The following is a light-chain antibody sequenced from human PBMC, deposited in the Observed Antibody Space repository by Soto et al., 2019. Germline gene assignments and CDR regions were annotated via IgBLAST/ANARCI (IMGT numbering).Light chain of an antibody. V-gene: IGKV3-20*01. CDR3: QQYGSSPLT. CDR2: GAS. CDR1: QSVISDY. J-gene: IGKJ4*01. Sequence: IVVTQSPGTLSLSPGDRATLSCRASQSVISDYLAWYQQKPGQAPRLLIYGASGRATGIPDRFSGSGSGTDFTLTISRLEPEDFAVYYCQQYGSSPLTFGGGTKV.